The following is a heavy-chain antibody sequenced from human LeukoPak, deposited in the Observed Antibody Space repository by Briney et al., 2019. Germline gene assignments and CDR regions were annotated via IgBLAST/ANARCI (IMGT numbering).Heavy chain of an antibody. CDR3: ARQSHHYDSSGFECDY. V-gene: IGHV5-51*01. J-gene: IGHJ4*02. D-gene: IGHD3-22*01. CDR1: GYSFTSYW. CDR2: IYPGDSDT. Sequence: GESLKISCKGSGYSFTSYWIGWVRQMPGKGLEWMGIIYPGDSDTRYSPSFQGQVTISADKSISTAYLQWSSLKASDTAMYYCARQSHHYDSSGFECDYWGQGTLVTVSS.